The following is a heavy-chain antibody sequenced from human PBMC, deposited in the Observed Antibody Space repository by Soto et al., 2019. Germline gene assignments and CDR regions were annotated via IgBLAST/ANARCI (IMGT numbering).Heavy chain of an antibody. CDR1: VFTFIYYE. V-gene: IGHV3-48*03. CDR2: ISHTDRLT. D-gene: IGHD1-26*01. CDR3: ARGGGSYFSVFGAFDI. J-gene: IGHJ3*02. Sequence: PGGSLSLSCVCSVFTFIYYEMKWVRQAPGKGLERVAFISHTDRLTHYPDSVKGRFTISRDNSKNTLYLQMNSLRAEDTAVYYCARGGGSYFSVFGAFDIWGQGTMVTVSS.